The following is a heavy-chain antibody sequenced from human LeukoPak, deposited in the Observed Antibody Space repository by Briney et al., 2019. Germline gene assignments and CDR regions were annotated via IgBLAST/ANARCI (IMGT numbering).Heavy chain of an antibody. J-gene: IGHJ4*02. D-gene: IGHD6-13*01. Sequence: GGSLRLSCAASGFTFSSYSMTWVRQAPGKGLEWLSYISSRSSPIYYADSVKGRFTISRDNAKNSLYLQMNSLRDEDTAVYYCARDHYSRNDHWGQGTLVTVSS. CDR1: GFTFSSYS. CDR3: ARDHYSRNDH. CDR2: ISSRSSPI. V-gene: IGHV3-48*02.